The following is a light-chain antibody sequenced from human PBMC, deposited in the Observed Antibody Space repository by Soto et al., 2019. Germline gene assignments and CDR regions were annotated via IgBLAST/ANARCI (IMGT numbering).Light chain of an antibody. J-gene: IGKJ1*01. CDR1: QHIRND. Sequence: AIRMTQSPSSLSASVGDRVTITCRASQHIRNDLGWYQQKPGRAPKLLIYSSSTLQSGVPSRFNGSGSGTDFTLSISSIQPEDFATYYCLQDYAFPWTFGQGTNVEVK. CDR2: SSS. CDR3: LQDYAFPWT. V-gene: IGKV1-6*01.